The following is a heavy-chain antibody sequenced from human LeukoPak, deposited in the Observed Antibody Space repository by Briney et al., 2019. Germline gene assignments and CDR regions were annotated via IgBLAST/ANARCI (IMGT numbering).Heavy chain of an antibody. CDR3: AKGTTVTLPDFDY. Sequence: GGSLRLSCAASGFTFSSYGMHWVRQAPGKGLKWVAFIRYDGSNKYYADSVKGRFTISRDNSKNTLYLQMNSLRAEDTAVYYCAKGTTVTLPDFDYWGQGTLVTVSS. CDR1: GFTFSSYG. V-gene: IGHV3-30*02. CDR2: IRYDGSNK. D-gene: IGHD4-17*01. J-gene: IGHJ4*02.